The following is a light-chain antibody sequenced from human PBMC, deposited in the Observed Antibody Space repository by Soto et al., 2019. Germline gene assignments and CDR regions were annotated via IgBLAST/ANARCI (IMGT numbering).Light chain of an antibody. CDR1: SSSIGRNT. CDR2: NNN. J-gene: IGLJ3*02. V-gene: IGLV1-44*01. CDR3: AAWDDSLKGWV. Sequence: QPVLTQPPSASGTPGQRVTISCSGSSSSIGRNTVNWYQQLPGTAPKLLIYNNNQRPSGVPDRFSGSKSGTSASLAISGLQSEDEADYYCAAWDDSLKGWVFGGGTQLTVL.